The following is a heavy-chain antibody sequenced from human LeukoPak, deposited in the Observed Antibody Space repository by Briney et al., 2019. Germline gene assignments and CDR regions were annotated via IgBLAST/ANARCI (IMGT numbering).Heavy chain of an antibody. CDR1: GFTFSSHW. CDR3: AKDTLGFYFDY. CDR2: INQDGSEK. V-gene: IGHV3-7*03. Sequence: PGGSLRLSCAASGFTFSSHWMSWVRQAPGKGLEWVANINQDGSEKNYVDSVKGRFTISRDNSKNTLYLQMNSLRAEDTAVYYCAKDTLGFYFDYWGQGTLVTVSS. D-gene: IGHD6-13*01. J-gene: IGHJ4*02.